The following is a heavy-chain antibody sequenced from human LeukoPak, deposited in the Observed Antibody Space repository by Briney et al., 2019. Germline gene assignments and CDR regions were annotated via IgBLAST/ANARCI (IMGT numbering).Heavy chain of an antibody. D-gene: IGHD3-9*01. Sequence: PSETLSLTCTVSGGSVSSGSYYWSWIRQPPGKGLEWIGYIYYSGSTNYNPSLKSRVTISVDTSKNQFSLKLSSVTAADTAVFFFQAEDGIRDFDWPLSYYYYGMDVWGQGTTVTVSS. J-gene: IGHJ6*02. CDR2: IYYSGST. CDR1: GGSVSSGSYY. CDR3: QAEDGIRDFDWPLSYYYYGMDV. V-gene: IGHV4-61*01.